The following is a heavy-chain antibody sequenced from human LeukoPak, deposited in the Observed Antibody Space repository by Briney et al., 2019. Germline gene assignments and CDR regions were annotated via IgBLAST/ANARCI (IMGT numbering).Heavy chain of an antibody. CDR2: ISGSGGST. CDR1: GFTFSSYG. Sequence: GGSLRLSCAASGFTFSSYGMSWVRQAPGKGLEWVSAISGSGGSTYYADSVKGRFTISRDNSKNTLYLQMNSLRAEDTAVYYCAKAVAGDPYYYYMDVWGKGTTVTISS. V-gene: IGHV3-23*01. J-gene: IGHJ6*03. D-gene: IGHD6-19*01. CDR3: AKAVAGDPYYYYMDV.